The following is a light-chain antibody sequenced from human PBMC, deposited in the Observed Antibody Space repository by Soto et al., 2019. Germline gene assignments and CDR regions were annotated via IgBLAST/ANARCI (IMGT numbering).Light chain of an antibody. Sequence: EIVLTQSPVTLSLSPGERATLSCRVSQSVSSRYLAWYQRRPGQPPRLXIYGAFSRATGILDRFSGSGSGTEFTLSISRLEPEDFAIYYCQQYASSTLTFGGGTKVDIK. J-gene: IGKJ4*01. CDR1: QSVSSRY. V-gene: IGKV3-20*01. CDR3: QQYASSTLT. CDR2: GAF.